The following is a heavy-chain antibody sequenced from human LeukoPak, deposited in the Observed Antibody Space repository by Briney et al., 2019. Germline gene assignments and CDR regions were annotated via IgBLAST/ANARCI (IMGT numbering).Heavy chain of an antibody. CDR3: ASYDFWSGYHGY. CDR2: INHSGST. CDR1: GGSISSGGYY. Sequence: SETLSLTCAVSGGSISSGGYYWSWIRQPPGKGLEWIGEINHSGSTNYNPSLKSRVTISVDTSKNQFSLKLSSVTAADTAVYYCASYDFWSGYHGYWGQGTLVTVSS. D-gene: IGHD3-3*01. J-gene: IGHJ4*02. V-gene: IGHV4-34*01.